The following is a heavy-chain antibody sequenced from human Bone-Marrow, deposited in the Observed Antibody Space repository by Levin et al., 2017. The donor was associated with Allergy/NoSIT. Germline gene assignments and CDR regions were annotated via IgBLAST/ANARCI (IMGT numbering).Heavy chain of an antibody. D-gene: IGHD2-15*01. Sequence: WASVKVSCKTSGYTFTSYNVYWVRQAPGQGLEWMGYINPNSGDTGYAQKFQGRVTLTRNSSINTAYMELSGLRSEDTAMYYCARGDCYSGSCYGPDWFDPWGQGTQVTVSS. J-gene: IGHJ5*02. CDR3: ARGDCYSGSCYGPDWFDP. V-gene: IGHV1-8*01. CDR2: INPNSGDT. CDR1: GYTFTSYN.